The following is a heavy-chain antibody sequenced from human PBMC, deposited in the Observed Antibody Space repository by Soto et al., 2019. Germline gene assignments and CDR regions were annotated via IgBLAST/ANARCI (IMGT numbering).Heavy chain of an antibody. J-gene: IGHJ4*02. CDR1: GDSVSSNSAA. CDR2: TYYRSKWYN. V-gene: IGHV6-1*01. D-gene: IGHD1-20*01. CDR3: ARGFGDDNWNHEGMAYYFDY. Sequence: PAQTVSLTCAISGDSVSSNSAAWNWIRQSPSRGLEWLGRTYYRSKWYNDYAVSVKSRITINPDTSKNQLSLQLNSVTPEDTAVYYCARGFGDDNWNHEGMAYYFDYWGQGTLVTVSS.